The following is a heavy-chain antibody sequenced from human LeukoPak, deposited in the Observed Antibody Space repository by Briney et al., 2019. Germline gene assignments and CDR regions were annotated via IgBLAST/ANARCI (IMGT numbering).Heavy chain of an antibody. V-gene: IGHV1-69*05. CDR3: ARGGAAAATQWYFDL. Sequence: SVKVSCKASGGTFSSYAISWVRQAPGQGLEWMGGIIPIFGTANYAQKFQGRVTITTDESTSTAYMELSSLRSEDTAVYYCARGGAAAATQWYFDLWGRGTLVTVSS. D-gene: IGHD6-13*01. CDR2: IIPIFGTA. CDR1: GGTFSSYA. J-gene: IGHJ2*01.